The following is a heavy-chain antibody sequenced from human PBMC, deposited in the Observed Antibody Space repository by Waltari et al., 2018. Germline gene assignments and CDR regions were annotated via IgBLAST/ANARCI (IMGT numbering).Heavy chain of an antibody. CDR1: GGPFSGYY. D-gene: IGHD6-13*01. CDR3: ARSRRSSSWEKCAFDL. Sequence: QVQLQQWGAGLLKPSETLSLTCAVYGGPFSGYYWSWIRQPPGKGLEWIGEINHSGSTNYNPSLKGQTTLSVDTTRSQFSLKLSSVTAANTAVYSCARSRRSSSWEKCAFDLWGQGTMVTVSS. J-gene: IGHJ3*01. CDR2: INHSGST. V-gene: IGHV4-34*01.